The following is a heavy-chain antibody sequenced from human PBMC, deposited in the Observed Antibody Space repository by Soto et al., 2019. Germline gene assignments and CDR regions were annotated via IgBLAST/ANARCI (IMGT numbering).Heavy chain of an antibody. V-gene: IGHV1-18*04. CDR2: NSTNNGHT. Sequence: QVQLVQSGAEVKKPGASVKVSCKASGYTFSDYDISWVRQAPGQGLEWRGWNSTNNGHTDHAQKVQGRVTMTTDTSTTTAYLELRSLRSDDTAVYYCGRVTIAVAGWASDYWGQGNLVTVSS. CDR3: GRVTIAVAGWASDY. J-gene: IGHJ4*02. D-gene: IGHD6-19*01. CDR1: GYTFSDYD.